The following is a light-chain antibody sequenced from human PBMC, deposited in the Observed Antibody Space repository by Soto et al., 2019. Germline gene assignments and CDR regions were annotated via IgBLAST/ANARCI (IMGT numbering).Light chain of an antibody. J-gene: IGLJ1*01. Sequence: QSVLTQPPSVSGAPGQRVTISCAGSSSNIGTGYDVYWYQQLPGTAPKLLTYGNNNRPSGVPDRFSGSKSGTSASLAITGLQPEDEADYFSHSYDSTLSGSVFGTGTKVTVL. CDR2: GNN. CDR3: HSYDSTLSGSV. V-gene: IGLV1-40*01. CDR1: SSNIGTGYD.